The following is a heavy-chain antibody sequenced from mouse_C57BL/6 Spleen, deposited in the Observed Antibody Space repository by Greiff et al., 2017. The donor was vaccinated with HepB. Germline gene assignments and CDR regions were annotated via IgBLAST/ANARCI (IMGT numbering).Heavy chain of an antibody. D-gene: IGHD1-1*01. CDR2: IYPRSGNT. V-gene: IGHV1-81*01. CDR1: GYTFTSYG. CDR3: ARRYGSSWYFDV. Sequence: VKLMESGAELARPGASVKLSCKASGYTFTSYGISWVKQRTGQGLEWIGEIYPRSGNTYYNEKFKGKATLTADKSSSTAYMELRSLTSEDSAVYFCARRYGSSWYFDVWGTGTTVTVSS. J-gene: IGHJ1*03.